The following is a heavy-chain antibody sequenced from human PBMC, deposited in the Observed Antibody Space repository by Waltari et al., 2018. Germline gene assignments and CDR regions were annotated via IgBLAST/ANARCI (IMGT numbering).Heavy chain of an antibody. CDR1: GDPIRSGNSS. J-gene: IGHJ2*01. CDR3: ARTLGYCTASSCSYGYFDL. Sequence: QVQLQESGPGLVKPSQTLSLTCTVSGDPIRSGNSSWSWIRQSSGTGLEWLGYIYYTGATSYNPSLRDRIAMSLDASKGEFSMNLRSLTAADTAVYYCARTLGYCTASSCSYGYFDLWGRGTRVAVSS. CDR2: IYYTGAT. D-gene: IGHD2-8*01. V-gene: IGHV4-30-4*01.